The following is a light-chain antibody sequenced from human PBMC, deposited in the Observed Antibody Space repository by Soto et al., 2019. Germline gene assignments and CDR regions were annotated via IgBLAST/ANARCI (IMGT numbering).Light chain of an antibody. V-gene: IGLV1-44*01. J-gene: IGLJ1*01. Sequence: QSALTQPPSASGTPGQRVTISCSGSSSNIGRDPVNWYQELPGTAPKLLIYDNNQRPSGVPDRFSGSKSGTSAFLAISGLQSEDEADYFCAGWDGSLRGFVFGTGTKVTVL. CDR3: AGWDGSLRGFV. CDR2: DNN. CDR1: SSNIGRDP.